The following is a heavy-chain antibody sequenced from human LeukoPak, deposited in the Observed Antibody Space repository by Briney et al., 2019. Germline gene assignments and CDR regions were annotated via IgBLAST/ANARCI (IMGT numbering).Heavy chain of an antibody. CDR2: IKQDGSEK. Sequence: GGSLRLSCAASGFTFSSYWMSWVRQAPGKGLEWVANIKQDGSEKYYVDSVKGRFTISRDNAKNSLYLQMNSLRAEDTAVYYCAKGSNWNLPYYFDYWGREPWSPSPQ. J-gene: IGHJ4*02. CDR3: AKGSNWNLPYYFDY. D-gene: IGHD1-20*01. CDR1: GFTFSSYW. V-gene: IGHV3-7*01.